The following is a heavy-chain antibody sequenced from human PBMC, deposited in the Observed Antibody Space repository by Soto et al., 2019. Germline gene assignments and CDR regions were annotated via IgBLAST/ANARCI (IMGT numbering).Heavy chain of an antibody. J-gene: IGHJ4*02. D-gene: IGHD6-13*01. CDR3: ARGRHSSFDF. Sequence: SQTLSLTCGISGDNVFNNLIAWNWIRQSPSRGLEWLGRTYYRSRWYNEYAVSVEGRLTVNLDTSTNLFSLQLKSVTPEDTAVYYCARGRHSSFDFWGQGTPVTVSS. CDR2: TYYRSRWYN. CDR1: GDNVFNNLIA. V-gene: IGHV6-1*01.